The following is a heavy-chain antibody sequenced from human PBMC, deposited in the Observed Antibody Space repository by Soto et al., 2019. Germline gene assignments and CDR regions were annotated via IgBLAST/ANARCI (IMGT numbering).Heavy chain of an antibody. CDR3: ARGSPQRNWNDGSTWFDP. Sequence: QVQLVQSGAEVKKPGASVKVSCKASGYTFTSYDISWVRQAPGQGLEWMGWISAYNGNTNYAQKLQGRVTMTTDTSTSTAYMELRSLRSDDTAVYYCARGSPQRNWNDGSTWFDPWGQGTLVTVSS. V-gene: IGHV1-18*01. CDR2: ISAYNGNT. J-gene: IGHJ5*02. D-gene: IGHD1-1*01. CDR1: GYTFTSYD.